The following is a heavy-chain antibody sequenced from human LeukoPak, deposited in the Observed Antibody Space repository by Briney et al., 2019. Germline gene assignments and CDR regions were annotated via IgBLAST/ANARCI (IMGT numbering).Heavy chain of an antibody. Sequence: SQTLSLTCTLSGGSISSGSYYWSWIRQPAGKGLEWIGRIYTSGSTNYNPSLKSRVTISVDTSKNQFSLKLSSVTAADTAVYYCATGSSWYVDYWGQGTLVTVSS. J-gene: IGHJ4*02. CDR1: GGSISSGSYY. CDR2: IYTSGST. D-gene: IGHD6-13*01. CDR3: ATGSSWYVDY. V-gene: IGHV4-61*02.